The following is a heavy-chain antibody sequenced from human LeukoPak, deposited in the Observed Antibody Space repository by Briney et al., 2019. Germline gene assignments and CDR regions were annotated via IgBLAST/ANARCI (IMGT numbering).Heavy chain of an antibody. J-gene: IGHJ6*04. Sequence: GGSLRLSCAASGFTFHDYSMHWVRQAPGKGLEWVSVISWDGATTYYADSVKGRFTISRDNAKNSLYLQMNSLRAEDTAVYYCAELGITMIGGVWGKGTTVTISS. D-gene: IGHD3-10*02. CDR2: ISWDGATT. CDR3: AELGITMIGGV. CDR1: GFTFHDYS. V-gene: IGHV3-43*01.